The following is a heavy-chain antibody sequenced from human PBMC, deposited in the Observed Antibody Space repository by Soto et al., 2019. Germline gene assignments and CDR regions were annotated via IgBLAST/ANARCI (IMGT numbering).Heavy chain of an antibody. CDR3: AKPIGLGRWLDFDS. V-gene: IGHV3-23*01. CDR1: GFSFNTYV. Sequence: PGGSLRLSCAASGFSFNTYVMGWVRQASGKGLEWVAGISGSDDNTEYANSVKGRFIISRDNSKNMLYLQMNSLRTEDTAVYYCAKPIGLGRWLDFDSWGQGALVTVSS. CDR2: ISGSDDNT. J-gene: IGHJ4*02. D-gene: IGHD5-12*01.